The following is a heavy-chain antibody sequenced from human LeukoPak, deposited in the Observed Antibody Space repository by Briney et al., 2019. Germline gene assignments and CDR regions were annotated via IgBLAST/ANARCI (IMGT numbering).Heavy chain of an antibody. J-gene: IGHJ4*02. CDR1: GFMFSSQA. V-gene: IGHV3-23*01. Sequence: GGSLRLSCAASGFMFSSQAMSWVRQAPGKGLEWVSSISGSGIKTDYADSVKGRITISRDNSKNTVYLEIKSLRVEDTAVYYCAKEFKNYNILFLDYWGQGIRVTVSS. CDR3: AKEFKNYNILFLDY. D-gene: IGHD3-9*01. CDR2: ISGSGIKT.